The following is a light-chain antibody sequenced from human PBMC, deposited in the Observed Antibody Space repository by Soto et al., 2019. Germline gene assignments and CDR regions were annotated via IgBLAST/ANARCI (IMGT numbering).Light chain of an antibody. CDR1: QSVTSSY. Sequence: EIVLTQSPGTLSLSPGERATLSRRASQSVTSSYLAWYQQKPGQAPRLLIYAASSRATGIPDRFSGGGSGTDFTLSISRLEPEDFAVYYCQQYGISPYTFGQGTKLEIK. V-gene: IGKV3-20*01. J-gene: IGKJ2*01. CDR2: AAS. CDR3: QQYGISPYT.